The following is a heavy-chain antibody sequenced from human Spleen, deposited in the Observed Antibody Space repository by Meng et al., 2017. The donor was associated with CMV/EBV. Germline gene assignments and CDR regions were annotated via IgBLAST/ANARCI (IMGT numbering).Heavy chain of an antibody. CDR3: AKSGYCSTTSCYIPGDNWFDP. J-gene: IGHJ5*02. CDR1: GFTFNTYS. V-gene: IGHV3-21*01. D-gene: IGHD2-2*01. CDR2: ISSSGSYK. Sequence: GESLKISCAASGFTFNTYSMNWVHQAPGKGLEWVSSISSSGSYKYYADSVKGRFTISRDNAKNSLYLQMNSLRAEDTALYYCAKSGYCSTTSCYIPGDNWFDPWGQGTLVTVSS.